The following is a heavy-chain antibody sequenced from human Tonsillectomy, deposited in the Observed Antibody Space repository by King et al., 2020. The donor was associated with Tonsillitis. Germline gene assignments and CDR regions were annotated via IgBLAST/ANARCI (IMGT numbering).Heavy chain of an antibody. Sequence: VQLVESGGGVVQPGRSLRLSCAASGFTFSSYAMHWVRQAPGKGLEGVAVISYYGSNKYYADSVKGRFTISRDNSKNTLYLQMNSLRAEDTAVYYCARDIDDFGDSVGYFDYWGQGTLVTVSS. CDR2: ISYYGSNK. V-gene: IGHV3-30-3*01. D-gene: IGHD4-17*01. CDR1: GFTFSSYA. J-gene: IGHJ4*02. CDR3: ARDIDDFGDSVGYFDY.